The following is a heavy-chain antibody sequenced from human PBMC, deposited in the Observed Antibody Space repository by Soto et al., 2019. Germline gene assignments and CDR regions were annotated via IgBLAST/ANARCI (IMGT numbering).Heavy chain of an antibody. J-gene: IGHJ6*03. CDR1: GFAFNNYA. CDR3: AKSARAVSSFMDV. Sequence: GGSLSLSCAASGFAFNNYAMTWVRQAPGKGLEWVSGVSGSGHTTNDADSVKGRFTISRDNSKNTLFLQMNSLRAEDTAVYYCAKSARAVSSFMDVWGKGTTVTVSS. CDR2: VSGSGHTT. D-gene: IGHD3-16*02. V-gene: IGHV3-23*01.